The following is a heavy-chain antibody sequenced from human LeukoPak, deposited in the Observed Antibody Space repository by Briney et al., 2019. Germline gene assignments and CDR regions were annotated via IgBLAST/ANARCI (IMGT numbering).Heavy chain of an antibody. Sequence: GGSLRLSCAASGFTFSSYAMSWVRQAPGKGLEWVSAISGSGGSTYYADSVKGRFTISRDNSKNTLYLQMNSLKAVDTAVYYCAKADYSTTYFDYWGQGTLVTVSS. CDR2: ISGSGGST. CDR3: AKADYSTTYFDY. D-gene: IGHD4-11*01. V-gene: IGHV3-23*01. J-gene: IGHJ4*02. CDR1: GFTFSSYA.